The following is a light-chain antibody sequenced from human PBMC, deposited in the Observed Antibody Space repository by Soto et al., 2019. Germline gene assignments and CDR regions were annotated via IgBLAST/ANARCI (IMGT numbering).Light chain of an antibody. Sequence: QTVVTQEPSFSVSPGGTVTLTCGLSSGSVSTSYYPSWYQQTPGQAPRTLIYSTNTRSSGVPDRFSGSILGNKAALTITGAQEDDESDYYCVLYMGSGIDVFGTGTKLTVL. CDR2: STN. CDR1: SGSVSTSYY. J-gene: IGLJ1*01. V-gene: IGLV8-61*01. CDR3: VLYMGSGIDV.